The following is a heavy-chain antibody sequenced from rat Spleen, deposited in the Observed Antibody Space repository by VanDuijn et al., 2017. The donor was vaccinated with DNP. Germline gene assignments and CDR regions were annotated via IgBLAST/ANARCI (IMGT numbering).Heavy chain of an antibody. CDR1: GFTFSNYD. V-gene: IGHV5S11*01. CDR3: ARHGYGSYEFSYAMDA. Sequence: EVQLVESGGGLVQPGRSLKLSCAASGFTFSNYDMAWVRQAPTKGLEWVASISTSGGSTYYRDSVKGRFTVSRDNAKSTLYLQMDSLRSEETATYYCARHGYGSYEFSYAMDAWGQGTSVTVSS. J-gene: IGHJ4*01. D-gene: IGHD1-3*01. CDR2: ISTSGGST.